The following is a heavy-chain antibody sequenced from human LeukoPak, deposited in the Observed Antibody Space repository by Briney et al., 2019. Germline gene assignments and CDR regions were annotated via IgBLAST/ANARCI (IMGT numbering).Heavy chain of an antibody. V-gene: IGHV4-34*01. CDR1: GGSFSGYY. Sequence: PSETLSLTCAVYGGSFSGYYWSWIRQPPGKGLEWIGEINHCGSTNYNPSLKSRVTISVDTSKNQFSLKLSSVTAADTAVYYCARRWLHLDDWGQGTLVTVSS. CDR3: ARRWLHLDD. CDR2: INHCGST. D-gene: IGHD5-24*01. J-gene: IGHJ4*02.